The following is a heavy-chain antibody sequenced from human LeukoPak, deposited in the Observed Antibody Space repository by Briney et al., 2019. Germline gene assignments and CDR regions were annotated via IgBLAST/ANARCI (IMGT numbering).Heavy chain of an antibody. CDR1: GFTFSSYS. J-gene: IGHJ4*02. V-gene: IGHV3-48*04. Sequence: GGSLRLSCAASGFTFSSYSMNWVRQAPGKGLEWVSYISSSSSTIYYADSVKGRFTISRDNAKNPLYLQMNSLRAEDTAVYYCARDRWELLRGEFDYWGQGTLVTVSS. CDR3: ARDRWELLRGEFDY. D-gene: IGHD1-26*01. CDR2: ISSSSSTI.